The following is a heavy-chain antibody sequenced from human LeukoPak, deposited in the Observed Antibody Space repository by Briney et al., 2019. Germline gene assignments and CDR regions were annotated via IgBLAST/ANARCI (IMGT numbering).Heavy chain of an antibody. V-gene: IGHV3-11*06. CDR1: GLTFSDYY. J-gene: IGHJ3*02. CDR2: ISSSSSYT. D-gene: IGHD4-17*01. Sequence: PGGSLRLSCAASGLTFSDYYMSWIRQAPGKGLEWVSYISSSSSYTNYADSVKGRFTISRDNAKNSLYLQMNSLRAEDTAVYYCARVGLYGGGDAFDIWGQGTMVTVSS. CDR3: ARVGLYGGGDAFDI.